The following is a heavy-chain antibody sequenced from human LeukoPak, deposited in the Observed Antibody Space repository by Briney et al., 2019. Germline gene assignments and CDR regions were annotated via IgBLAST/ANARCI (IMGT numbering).Heavy chain of an antibody. CDR1: GYTFTSYG. D-gene: IGHD2-2*02. CDR2: ISAYNGNT. CDR3: AREFGYCSSTSCYTGAFDI. J-gene: IGHJ3*02. Sequence: ASVKVSCKASGYTFTSYGISWVRQAPGQGLEWMGWISAYNGNTNYAQKLQGRGTMTTDTSTSTGYMELRSLRSEDTAVYYCAREFGYCSSTSCYTGAFDIWGQGTMVTVSS. V-gene: IGHV1-18*01.